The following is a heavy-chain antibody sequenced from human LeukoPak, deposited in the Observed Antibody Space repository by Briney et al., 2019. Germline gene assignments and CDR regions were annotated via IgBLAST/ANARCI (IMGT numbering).Heavy chain of an antibody. CDR1: GYTFTSYD. D-gene: IGHD2-2*01. J-gene: IGHJ4*02. V-gene: IGHV1-18*01. CDR2: ISAYNGNT. Sequence: ASVKVSCKASGYTFTSYDINWVRQATGQGLEWMGWISAYNGNTNYAQKLQGRVTMTTDTSTSTAYMELRSLRSDDTAVYYCAREVCSSTSCYPFFDYWGQGTLVTVSS. CDR3: AREVCSSTSCYPFFDY.